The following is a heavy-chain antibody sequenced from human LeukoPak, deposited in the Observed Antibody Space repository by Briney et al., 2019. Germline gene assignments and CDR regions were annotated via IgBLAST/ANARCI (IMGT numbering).Heavy chain of an antibody. V-gene: IGHV3-74*01. D-gene: IGHD1/OR15-1a*01. Sequence: GGSLRLSCAASGFTFSSYWMHWVRQAPGKGLVWVSRIKSDGSTRYADSVKGRFTISRDNANNTLSLQMNSLRVEDTGVYYCTRGNRGPDYWGQGTLVTVSS. CDR2: IKSDGST. J-gene: IGHJ4*01. CDR1: GFTFSSYW. CDR3: TRGNRGPDY.